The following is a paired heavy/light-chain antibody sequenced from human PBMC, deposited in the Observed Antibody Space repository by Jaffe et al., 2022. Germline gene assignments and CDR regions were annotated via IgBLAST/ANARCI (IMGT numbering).Heavy chain of an antibody. V-gene: IGHV3-9*01. CDR3: VKEGELSLLSWFDS. J-gene: IGHJ5*01. Sequence: EVRLAESGGGLIQPGRSLRLSCSASGFVFHDYAMHWVRQAPGKGLEWVSGISSDSVTAGYADSVMGRFTVSRDNAQNSLHLQMNSLTAEDTAIYYCVKEGELSLLSWFDSWGQGILVTVSS. CDR2: ISSDSVTA. CDR1: GFVFHDYA. D-gene: IGHD3-16*01.
Light chain of an antibody. Sequence: EIVMTQSPATLSVSPGERVTLSCRASLSVHSNLAWYQQKGGQAPRLLIYGASTRATGIPARFSGSGSGTEFTLTISSLQSEDFAVYYCQQYYNWPPVTFGQGTKLEIK. V-gene: IGKV3-15*01. J-gene: IGKJ2*01. CDR1: LSVHSN. CDR2: GAS. CDR3: QQYYNWPPVT.